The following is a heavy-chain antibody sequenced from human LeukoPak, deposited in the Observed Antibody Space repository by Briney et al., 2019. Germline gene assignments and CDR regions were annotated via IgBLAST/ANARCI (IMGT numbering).Heavy chain of an antibody. Sequence: ASVKVSCKASGGTLSSYAISWVRQAPGQGLEWMGGIIPIFGTANYAQKFQGRVTITTDESTSTAYMELSSLRSEDTAVYYCARGGLLRYFDWLPHWSQGTLVTVSS. CDR3: ARGGLLRYFDWLPH. CDR1: GGTLSSYA. V-gene: IGHV1-69*05. J-gene: IGHJ4*02. D-gene: IGHD3-9*01. CDR2: IIPIFGTA.